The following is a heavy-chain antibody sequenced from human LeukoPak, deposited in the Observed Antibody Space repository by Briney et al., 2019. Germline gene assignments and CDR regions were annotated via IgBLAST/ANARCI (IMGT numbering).Heavy chain of an antibody. Sequence: PGGSLRLSCAASGFTFHDFAMHWVRQAPGKGLEWLSFITGDGSATYYADSVKGRFTIFRDNSRNSLYLQMKSLRTEDTAFYYCTKDQQDTGLDSWGQGTLVTVSS. V-gene: IGHV3-43*02. CDR1: GFTFHDFA. D-gene: IGHD1/OR15-1a*01. CDR2: ITGDGSAT. CDR3: TKDQQDTGLDS. J-gene: IGHJ4*02.